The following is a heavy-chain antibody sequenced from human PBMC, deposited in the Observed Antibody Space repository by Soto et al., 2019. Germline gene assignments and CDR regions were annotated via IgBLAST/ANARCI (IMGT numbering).Heavy chain of an antibody. CDR1: GFSLSTSGVG. Sequence: QITLKESGPTLVKPTQTLTLTCTFSGFSLSTSGVGVGWIRQPPGKALEWLALIYWDDDKRYSPSLKSRLAIXKXXSKNQVVLTMTNMDPVDTATYYCAHIRYGSGLFDYWGQGTLVTVSS. D-gene: IGHD3-10*01. CDR2: IYWDDDK. V-gene: IGHV2-5*02. J-gene: IGHJ4*02. CDR3: AHIRYGSGLFDY.